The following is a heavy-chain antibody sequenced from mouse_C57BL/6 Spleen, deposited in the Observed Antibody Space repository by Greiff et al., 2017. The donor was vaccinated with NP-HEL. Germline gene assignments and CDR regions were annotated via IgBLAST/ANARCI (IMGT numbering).Heavy chain of an antibody. Sequence: QVQLKQSGPELVKPGASVKISCKASGYAFSSSWMNWVKQRPGKGLEWIGRIYPGDGDTNYNGKFKGKATLTADKSSSTAYMQLSSLTSEDSAVYFCARASITTVVASHYYAMDYWGQGTSVTVSS. J-gene: IGHJ4*01. CDR1: GYAFSSSW. V-gene: IGHV1-82*01. CDR2: IYPGDGDT. D-gene: IGHD1-1*01. CDR3: ARASITTVVASHYYAMDY.